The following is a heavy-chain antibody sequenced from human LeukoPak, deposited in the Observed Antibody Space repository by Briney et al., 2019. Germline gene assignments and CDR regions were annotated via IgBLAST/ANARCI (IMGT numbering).Heavy chain of an antibody. CDR1: GGSISSYY. D-gene: IGHD1-14*01. CDR3: ARCHPHVTTNCFDP. V-gene: IGHV4-59*04. CDR2: IYNSGDT. J-gene: IGHJ5*02. Sequence: SETLSLTCTVSGGSISSYYWSWIRQPPGQGLEWIGTIYNSGDTYYKSSLRSRVTISVDTSKNQVSLKLSSVTAADTAVYYCARCHPHVTTNCFDPWGQGALVTVSS.